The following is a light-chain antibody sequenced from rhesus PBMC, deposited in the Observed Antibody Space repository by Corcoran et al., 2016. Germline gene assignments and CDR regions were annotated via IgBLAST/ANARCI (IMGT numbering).Light chain of an antibody. J-gene: IGKJ4*01. CDR1: QGIRSY. Sequence: DIQLTQSPSSLSASVGDRVTITCRASQGIRSYLAWYQQKPGKAPNFLISDASNLQSGDPSRFSGSGSGTDFTLPISSLQPEDFAVYYCQQRYSYPLTFGGGTKVEIK. V-gene: IGKV1-38*01. CDR2: DAS. CDR3: QQRYSYPLT.